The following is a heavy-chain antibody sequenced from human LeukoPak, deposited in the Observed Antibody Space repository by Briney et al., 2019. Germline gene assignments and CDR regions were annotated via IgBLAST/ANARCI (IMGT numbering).Heavy chain of an antibody. Sequence: PGRSLRLSCAASGFTFSSYGMPWVRQAPGKGLEWVAVISYDGSNKYYADSVKGRFTISRDNSKNTLYLQMNSLRAEDTAVYYCAKDGGHYYGSGSYSLDYWGQGTLVTVSS. CDR3: AKDGGHYYGSGSYSLDY. V-gene: IGHV3-30*18. CDR2: ISYDGSNK. J-gene: IGHJ4*02. D-gene: IGHD3-10*01. CDR1: GFTFSSYG.